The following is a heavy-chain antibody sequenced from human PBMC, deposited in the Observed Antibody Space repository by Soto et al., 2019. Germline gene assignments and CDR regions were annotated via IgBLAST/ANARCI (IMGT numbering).Heavy chain of an antibody. CDR3: ARAPPLYDSSRQLPY. CDR2: INHSGST. Sequence: SETLSLTCAVYGGSFSGYYWSWIRQPPGKGLEWIGEINHSGSTNYNPSLKSRVTISVDTSKNQFSLKLSSVTAADTAVYYCARAPPLYDSSRQLPYWGQGTLGTVS. V-gene: IGHV4-34*01. CDR1: GGSFSGYY. D-gene: IGHD3-22*01. J-gene: IGHJ4*02.